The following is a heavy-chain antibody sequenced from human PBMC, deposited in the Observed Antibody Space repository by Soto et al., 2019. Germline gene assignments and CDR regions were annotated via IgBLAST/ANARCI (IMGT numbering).Heavy chain of an antibody. CDR1: GFTFSSYG. J-gene: IGHJ6*02. Sequence: QVQLVESGGGVVQPGRSLRLSCAASGFTFSSYGMHWVRQAPGKGLAWVAVIWYDGSNRYYADSVKGRFTIYRDNSKNTLDLQKNSMGAEDTVVYYGARDGDYGDSTGGGGMDVWSQRNTVIVSS. CDR2: IWYDGSNR. V-gene: IGHV3-33*01. D-gene: IGHD4-17*01. CDR3: ARDGDYGDSTGGGGMDV.